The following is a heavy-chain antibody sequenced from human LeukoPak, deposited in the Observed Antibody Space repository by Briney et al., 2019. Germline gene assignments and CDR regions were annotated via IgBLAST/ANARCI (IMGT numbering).Heavy chain of an antibody. CDR3: ARDGGAYCGGDCYFADDY. V-gene: IGHV1-2*02. J-gene: IGHJ4*02. D-gene: IGHD2-21*02. CDR1: GYTFTGYY. CDR2: INPNSGGT. Sequence: ASVKVSCEASGYTFTGYYMHWVRQAPGQGLEWMGWINPNSGGTDYAQKFQGRVTMTRDTSISTAYMELSRLRSDDTAVYYCARDGGAYCGGDCYFADDYWGQGTLVTVSS.